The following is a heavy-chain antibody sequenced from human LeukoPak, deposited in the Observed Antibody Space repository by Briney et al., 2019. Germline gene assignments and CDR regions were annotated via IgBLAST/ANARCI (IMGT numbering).Heavy chain of an antibody. V-gene: IGHV4-31*03. CDR3: ARFYRLDGNGWWLGP. Sequence: SQTLSLTCTVSGGSISSGGYYWSWIRQHPGKGLEWIGYIYYSGNTYYNPSLKSRVTISVDTSKNQFSLKLSSVTAADTAVYYCARFYRLDGNGWWLGPWGQGILATVSS. CDR2: IYYSGNT. J-gene: IGHJ5*02. D-gene: IGHD3-22*01. CDR1: GGSISSGGYY.